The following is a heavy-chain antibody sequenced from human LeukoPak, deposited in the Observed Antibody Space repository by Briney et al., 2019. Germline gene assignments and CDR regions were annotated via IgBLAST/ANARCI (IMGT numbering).Heavy chain of an antibody. CDR3: ARDGSSGISHAADY. CDR2: IKQDGNEK. CDR1: GFSFGNYW. Sequence: GGSLRLSCAASGFSFGNYWMIWVRQAPGEGLEWVANIKQDGNEKYYVDSVRGRVTISRDNAKNSLYLQMNSLRAEDTAAYYCARDGSSGISHAADYWGQGTLVTVSS. V-gene: IGHV3-7*01. D-gene: IGHD3-22*01. J-gene: IGHJ4*02.